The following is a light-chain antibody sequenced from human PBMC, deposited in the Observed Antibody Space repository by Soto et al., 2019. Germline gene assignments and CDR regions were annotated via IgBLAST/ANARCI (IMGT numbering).Light chain of an antibody. J-gene: IGLJ2*01. CDR3: SSYTCSSKV. CDR2: DVS. Sequence: QSVLTQPASVSGSPGQSVTISCTGTSSDVGGYNYVSWYQQHPGKAPKLMIYDVSNRPSGVSNRFSGSKSGNTASLTISGLQAEDEADYYCSSYTCSSKVFGGGTKLTVL. CDR1: SSDVGGYNY. V-gene: IGLV2-14*01.